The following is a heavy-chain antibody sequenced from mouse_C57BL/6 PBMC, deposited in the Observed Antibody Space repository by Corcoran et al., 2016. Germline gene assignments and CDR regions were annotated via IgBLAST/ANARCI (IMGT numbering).Heavy chain of an antibody. CDR1: GYTFTEYN. J-gene: IGHJ1*01. Sequence: VQLQQSGAELVKPGASVKLSCKASGYTFTEYNINWVKQRSGQGLEWIAWIYPGSGSIKYNEKFKDKATLTAEKSSSTAYMQLSSLTSEDSAVYFCARLYGGGDTHFDVWGPGTTVTVSS. CDR3: ARLYGGGDTHFDV. D-gene: IGHD1-1*02. V-gene: IGHV1-62-2*01. CDR2: IYPGSGSI.